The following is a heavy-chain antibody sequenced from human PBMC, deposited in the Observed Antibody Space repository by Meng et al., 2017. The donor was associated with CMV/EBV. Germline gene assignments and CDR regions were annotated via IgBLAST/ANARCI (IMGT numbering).Heavy chain of an antibody. CDR1: GFSFSRYW. CDR3: VRESSTFSWSEHLQH. Sequence: ETLSLTCAASGFSFSRYWMTWVRQAPGKGLEWVANIRQDGSEAYYVDSVKGRFTIFRDNTKNSLFLQMDSLSAEDTAIYYCVRESSTFSWSEHLQHWGQGTLVTVSS. J-gene: IGHJ1*01. D-gene: IGHD2-2*01. V-gene: IGHV3-7*01. CDR2: IRQDGSEA.